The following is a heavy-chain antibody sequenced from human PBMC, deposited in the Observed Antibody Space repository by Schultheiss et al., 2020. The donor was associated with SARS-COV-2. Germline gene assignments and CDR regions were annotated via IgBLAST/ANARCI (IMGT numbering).Heavy chain of an antibody. V-gene: IGHV1-18*01. Sequence: ASVKVSCKASGYTFTSYGISWVRQAPGQGLEWMGWISAYNGNTNYAQKLQGRVTMTTDTSTSTAYMELRSLRSDDTAVYYCARVADSSGYYYFDYWGQGTLVTVPS. J-gene: IGHJ4*02. CDR1: GYTFTSYG. CDR3: ARVADSSGYYYFDY. CDR2: ISAYNGNT. D-gene: IGHD3-22*01.